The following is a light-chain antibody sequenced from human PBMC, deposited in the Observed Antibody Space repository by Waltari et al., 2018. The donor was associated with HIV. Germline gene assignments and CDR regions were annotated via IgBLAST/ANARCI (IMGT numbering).Light chain of an antibody. Sequence: QSALTQPRSVSGSPGQSVTISCTGTRRDVGAYNSVSWYQQHPGKAPKVIISDVSKRPSGVPDRFSGSKSGNTASLTISGLQAEDEADYYCCSYAGSYTRVFGGGTKLTVL. V-gene: IGLV2-11*01. CDR3: CSYAGSYTRV. CDR2: DVS. J-gene: IGLJ3*02. CDR1: RRDVGAYNS.